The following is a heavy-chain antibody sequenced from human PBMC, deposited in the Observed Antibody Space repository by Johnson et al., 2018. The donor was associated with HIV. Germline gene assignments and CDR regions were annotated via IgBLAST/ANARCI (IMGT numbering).Heavy chain of an antibody. D-gene: IGHD6-13*01. CDR3: ARDGESQQLPLGDAFDL. CDR2: IYWNGVRT. J-gene: IGHJ3*01. V-gene: IGHV3-20*04. Sequence: VQLVESGGGLVQPGGSLRLSCAASGFTFDDYGMTWVRQAPGKGLEWVSGIYWNGVRTTYADSVKGRFTISRDNAKNSLYLQMNSLRAEDTALYYCARDGESQQLPLGDAFDLWGQGTMLTVSS. CDR1: GFTFDDYG.